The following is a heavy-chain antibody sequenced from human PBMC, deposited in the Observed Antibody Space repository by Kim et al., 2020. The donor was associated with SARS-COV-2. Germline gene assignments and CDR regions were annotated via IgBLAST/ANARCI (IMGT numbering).Heavy chain of an antibody. V-gene: IGHV1-69*02. CDR2: A. J-gene: IGHJ4*02. CDR3: ARSSSWEGGDY. Sequence: ANYAQKFQGRVTITADKSTSTAYMELSSLRSEDTAVYYCARSSSWEGGDYWGQGTLVTVSS. D-gene: IGHD6-13*01.